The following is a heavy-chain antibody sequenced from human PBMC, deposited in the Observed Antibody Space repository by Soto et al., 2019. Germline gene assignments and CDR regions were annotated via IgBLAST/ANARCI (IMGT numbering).Heavy chain of an antibody. CDR3: ARHYPLGNNWNYFDY. CDR1: GGSINSYY. Sequence: QVQLQESGPGLVKPSETLSLTCSVSGGSINSYYWGWIRQPPGKGLECIGYISYTGSTDYSPSLKSRVVVSVDTSKNQFSLKVRSVTAADTAIYFCARHYPLGNNWNYFDYWGRGTLVTVSS. J-gene: IGHJ4*02. D-gene: IGHD1-1*01. CDR2: ISYTGST. V-gene: IGHV4-59*08.